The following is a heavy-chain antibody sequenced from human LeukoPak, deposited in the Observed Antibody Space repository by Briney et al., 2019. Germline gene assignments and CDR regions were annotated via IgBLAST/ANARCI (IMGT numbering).Heavy chain of an antibody. CDR3: AKDAFYCSGGSCYLVDY. D-gene: IGHD2-15*01. CDR1: GFTFSDYG. J-gene: IGHJ4*02. CDR2: ASNDGSNE. V-gene: IGHV3-30*18. Sequence: GGSLRLSCAASGFTFSDYGMHWVRQAPGKGLEWVAGASNDGSNEYYADSVKGRFTISRDNSKNTLYLQMNSLRAEDTAVYYCAKDAFYCSGGSCYLVDYWGQGTLVTVSS.